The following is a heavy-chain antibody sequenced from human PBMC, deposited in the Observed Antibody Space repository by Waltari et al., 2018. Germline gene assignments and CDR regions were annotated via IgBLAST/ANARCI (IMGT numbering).Heavy chain of an antibody. CDR3: VPFPCEDYYDSSGYYPSS. D-gene: IGHD3-22*01. Sequence: QVQLVQSGAEVKKPGASVKVSCKASGYTFTSYGISWVRQAPGQGLEWMGWISADNVNTNYAKKLQGRVTMTTDTSTSTAYMELRSLRSDDTAVYYCVPFPCEDYYDSSGYYPSSWGQGTLVTVSS. CDR1: GYTFTSYG. V-gene: IGHV1-18*01. J-gene: IGHJ4*02. CDR2: ISADNVNT.